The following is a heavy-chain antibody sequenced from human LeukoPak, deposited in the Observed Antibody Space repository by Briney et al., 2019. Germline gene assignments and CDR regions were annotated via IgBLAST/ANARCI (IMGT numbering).Heavy chain of an antibody. Sequence: PGGSLRLSCAASGFTFSDYYMSWIRQAPGKGLEWVSYISSSGSTIYYADSVKGRFTISRDNAKNSLYLQMNSLRAEDTAVYYCAIDSRYCSSTSCYIFTFDYWGQGTLVTVSS. J-gene: IGHJ4*02. V-gene: IGHV3-11*04. CDR3: AIDSRYCSSTSCYIFTFDY. CDR1: GFTFSDYY. CDR2: ISSSGSTI. D-gene: IGHD2-2*01.